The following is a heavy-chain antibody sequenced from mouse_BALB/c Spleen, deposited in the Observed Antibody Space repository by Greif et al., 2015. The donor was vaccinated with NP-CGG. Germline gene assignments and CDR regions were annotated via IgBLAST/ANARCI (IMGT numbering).Heavy chain of an antibody. CDR2: IDPANGNT. CDR3: ARWGWYFDV. CDR1: GFNIKDTY. Sequence: EVQRVESGAELVKPGASVKLSCTASGFNIKDTYMHWVKQRPEQGLEWIGRIDPANGNTKYDPKFQGRATITADTSSNTAYLQLSSLTSEDTAVYYCARWGWYFDVWGAGTTVTVSS. J-gene: IGHJ1*01. V-gene: IGHV14-3*02.